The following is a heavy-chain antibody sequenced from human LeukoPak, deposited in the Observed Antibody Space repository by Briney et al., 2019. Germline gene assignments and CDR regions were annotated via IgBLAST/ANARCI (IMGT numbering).Heavy chain of an antibody. Sequence: GGSLRLSCATSGFTFRSYWMSWVRQAPGKGLEWVANINQDGSKKYHVDSVEGRFTISRDNAKNSLYLQMNSLRAEDTAVYYCARYCGGDCYDPHDAFDIWGQGTMVTVSS. CDR3: ARYCGGDCYDPHDAFDI. J-gene: IGHJ3*02. V-gene: IGHV3-7*05. CDR1: GFTFRSYW. CDR2: INQDGSKK. D-gene: IGHD2-21*02.